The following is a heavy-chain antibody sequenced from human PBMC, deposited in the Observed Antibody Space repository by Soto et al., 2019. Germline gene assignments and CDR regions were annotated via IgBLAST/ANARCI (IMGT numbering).Heavy chain of an antibody. CDR1: VVSISSSSYY. V-gene: IGHV4-39*01. J-gene: IGHJ5*02. Sequence: XETLSLTCTFSVVSISSSSYYCGWIRQPPGKGLEWIGSIYYSGSTYYNPSLKSRVTISVDTSKNQFSLKLSSVTAADTAVYYCARQHYGSGSQNWFEPWGQGALVTVSS. CDR3: ARQHYGSGSQNWFEP. D-gene: IGHD3-10*01. CDR2: IYYSGST.